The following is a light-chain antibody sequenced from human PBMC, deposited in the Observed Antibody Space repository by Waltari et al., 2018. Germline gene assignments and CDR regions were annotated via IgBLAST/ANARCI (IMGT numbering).Light chain of an antibody. V-gene: IGLV2-14*03. J-gene: IGLJ1*01. CDR1: SH. CDR2: DVT. Sequence: QSALTPPASVSGSPGQSITLSCDGTSHVSWYQQHPGKAPKLIIYDVTNRPSGVSNRFSGSKSGNTASLTISGLQAEDEADYYCSSYTSSTKYVFETGTKVTVL. CDR3: SSYTSSTKYV.